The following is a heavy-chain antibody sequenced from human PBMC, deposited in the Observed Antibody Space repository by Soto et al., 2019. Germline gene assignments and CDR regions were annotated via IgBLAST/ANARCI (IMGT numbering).Heavy chain of an antibody. CDR3: ARRSQQQLVRGVNWFDP. V-gene: IGHV4-34*01. J-gene: IGHJ5*02. Sequence: LSLTCAVYGGSFSGYYWSWIRQPPGKGLEWIGEINHSGSTNYNPSLKSRVTISVDTSKNQFSLKLSSVTAADTAVYYCARRSQQQLVRGVNWFDPWGQGTLVTVSS. CDR2: INHSGST. D-gene: IGHD6-13*01. CDR1: GGSFSGYY.